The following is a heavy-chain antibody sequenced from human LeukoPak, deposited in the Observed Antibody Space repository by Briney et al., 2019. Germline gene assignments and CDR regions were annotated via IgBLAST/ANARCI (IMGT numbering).Heavy chain of an antibody. CDR3: ARASDHIDY. D-gene: IGHD2-21*01. CDR1: GHTFTGYY. J-gene: IGHJ4*02. V-gene: IGHV1-2*02. Sequence: ASVKVSCTASGHTFTGYYLHWVRQAPGQRLGWRGWISPNSGVTHYAQTFQGRVTMTRDRSISTAYMELSRLRSDDTAVYYCARASDHIDYWGQGTLATVTS. CDR2: ISPNSGVT.